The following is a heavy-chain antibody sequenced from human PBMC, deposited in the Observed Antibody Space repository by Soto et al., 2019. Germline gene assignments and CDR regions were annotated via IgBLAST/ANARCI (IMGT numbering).Heavy chain of an antibody. V-gene: IGHV4-61*02. CDR1: GGSIGSSSYY. Sequence: SETLSLTCSVSGGSIGSSSYYWTWIRQPAGKGLEWVGRIYSSGSTSYNPSLKSRLTMSVDTSKNQFSLKLTSVTAADTALYYCARQTTYSSSWFDYWGHGTLVTVYS. D-gene: IGHD6-13*01. CDR2: IYSSGST. J-gene: IGHJ5*01. CDR3: ARQTTYSSSWFDY.